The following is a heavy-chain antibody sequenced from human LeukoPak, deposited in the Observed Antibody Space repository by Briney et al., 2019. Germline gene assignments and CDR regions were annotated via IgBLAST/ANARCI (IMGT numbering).Heavy chain of an antibody. D-gene: IGHD3-16*01. CDR3: ARDVDSESGLFGV. V-gene: IGHV4-4*07. CDR2: VHASGST. Sequence: SETLSLIRNVSRGSVTSYFWNWIRQPAGKGLEWIGRVHASGSTNYSPSLKSRLTIFLDKSKNNFSLKLTSVTAADTAVYYCARDVDSESGLFGVWGRGIPVLVSS. J-gene: IGHJ2*01. CDR1: RGSVTSYF.